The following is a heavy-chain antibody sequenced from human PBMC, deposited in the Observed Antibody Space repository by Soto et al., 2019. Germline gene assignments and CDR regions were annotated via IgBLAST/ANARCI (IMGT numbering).Heavy chain of an antibody. CDR2: IYPGDSDT. D-gene: IGHD2-2*01. CDR1: GYSFTSYW. V-gene: IGHV5-51*01. J-gene: IGHJ6*03. CDR3: ARRGGVVPAAVSDYYYYMDV. Sequence: PGESLKISCKGSGYSFTSYWIGWVRQMPGKGLEWMGIIYPGDSDTRYSPSFQGQVTISADKSISTAYLQWSSLKASDTAMYYCARRGGVVPAAVSDYYYYMDVWGKGTTVTVSS.